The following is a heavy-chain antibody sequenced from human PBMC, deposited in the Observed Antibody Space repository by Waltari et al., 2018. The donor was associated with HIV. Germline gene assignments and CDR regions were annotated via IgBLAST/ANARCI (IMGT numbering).Heavy chain of an antibody. V-gene: IGHV1-8*02. CDR1: GYIFMHFD. CDR2: MNPNSGNT. J-gene: IGHJ6*02. Sequence: QVHLVQSGPEVKRPGASVKISCKGYGYIFMHFDVNWVGQAAGQGPEWLGWMNPNSGNTASPYIFEERVTMTRDVSTDTAYMEMSGLTPEDTAIYYCARNSSAKGNRYFYYGLDVWGQGTPVTV. D-gene: IGHD3-22*01. CDR3: ARNSSAKGNRYFYYGLDV.